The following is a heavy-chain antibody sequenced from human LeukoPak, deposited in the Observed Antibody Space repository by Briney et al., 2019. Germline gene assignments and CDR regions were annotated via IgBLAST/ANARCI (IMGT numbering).Heavy chain of an antibody. CDR1: GFTFSSCA. J-gene: IGHJ4*02. Sequence: PGGSLRLSCAASGFTFSSCAMTWVRQAPGKGLEWVSAISGSGGSTYYADSVKGRFTISRDNSKNTLYLQMNSLRAEDTAVYYCANGGYSRAAGRPFDFDYWGQGTLVTVSS. CDR3: ANGGYSRAAGRPFDFDY. V-gene: IGHV3-23*01. D-gene: IGHD6-13*01. CDR2: ISGSGGST.